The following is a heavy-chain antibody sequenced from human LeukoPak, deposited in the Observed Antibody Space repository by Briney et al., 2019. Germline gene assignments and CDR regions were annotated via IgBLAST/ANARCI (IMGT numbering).Heavy chain of an antibody. V-gene: IGHV3-7*01. CDR3: ARDAKYYFDSSGYH. J-gene: IGHJ4*02. CDR2: IKEDGSAT. Sequence: PGGSLRLSCAASGFTFSRNWMSWVRHAPGKGLEWLANIKEDGSATYYVDSVKGRFTISRDNGKNSLYLQMNSLRAGDTAVYYCARDAKYYFDSSGYHWGQGTQVTVSS. D-gene: IGHD3-22*01. CDR1: GFTFSRNW.